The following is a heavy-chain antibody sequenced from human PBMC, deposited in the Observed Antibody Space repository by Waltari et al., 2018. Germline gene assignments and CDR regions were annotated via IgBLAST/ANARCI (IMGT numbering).Heavy chain of an antibody. CDR3: ATRRMVGYPRGAFDI. CDR2: IYYSGST. V-gene: IGHV4-39*01. J-gene: IGHJ3*02. Sequence: QLQLQESGPGLVKPSETLSLTCTVSGGSISSSSYYWGWIRQPPGKGLEWIGSIYYSGSTYYNPSLKSRVTISVDTSKNQFSLKLSSVTAADMAVYYCATRRMVGYPRGAFDIWGQGTMVTVSS. D-gene: IGHD5-12*01. CDR1: GGSISSSSYY.